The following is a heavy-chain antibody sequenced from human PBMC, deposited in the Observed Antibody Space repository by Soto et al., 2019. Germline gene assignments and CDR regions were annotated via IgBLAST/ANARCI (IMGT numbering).Heavy chain of an antibody. CDR1: GGTFSSYA. Sequence: SVKVSCKASGGTFSSYAISWVRQAPGQGLEWMGGIIPIFGTANYAQKFQGRVTITADKSTSTAYMELSSLRSEDTAVYYCARTGRIQLWLMSDWFDPWGQGTLVTVSS. CDR3: ARTGRIQLWLMSDWFDP. V-gene: IGHV1-69*06. D-gene: IGHD5-18*01. J-gene: IGHJ5*02. CDR2: IIPIFGTA.